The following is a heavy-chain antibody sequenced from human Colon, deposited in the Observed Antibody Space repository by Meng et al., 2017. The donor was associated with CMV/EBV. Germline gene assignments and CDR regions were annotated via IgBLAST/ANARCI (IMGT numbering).Heavy chain of an antibody. Sequence: GASLKISCAASGFTFGSYAVSWVRPAPGRGLEWVSTISGNGDSTYYADPVKGRFIVSRVNSANTLFLQMNSLRAEDTAVYYCARTPDLGECNKSSQIICSRIDYWGQGTLVTVSS. V-gene: IGHV3-23*01. D-gene: IGHD2/OR15-2a*01. CDR3: ARTPDLGECNKSSQIICSRIDY. J-gene: IGHJ4*02. CDR2: ISGNGDST. CDR1: GFTFGSYA.